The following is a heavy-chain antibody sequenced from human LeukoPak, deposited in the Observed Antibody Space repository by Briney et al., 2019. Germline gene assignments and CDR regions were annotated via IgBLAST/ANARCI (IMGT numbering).Heavy chain of an antibody. CDR3: ARDRLVLWFGESSSFDY. J-gene: IGHJ4*02. D-gene: IGHD3-10*01. CDR2: ISPYNGNT. V-gene: IGHV1-18*04. Sequence: ASVKVSCKASDYTFTSYGISWMRQAPGQGLEWMGWISPYNGNTNYAQKLQGRVTMTTDTSTSTAYMELRSLRSDDTAVYYCARDRLVLWFGESSSFDYWGQGTLVTVSS. CDR1: DYTFTSYG.